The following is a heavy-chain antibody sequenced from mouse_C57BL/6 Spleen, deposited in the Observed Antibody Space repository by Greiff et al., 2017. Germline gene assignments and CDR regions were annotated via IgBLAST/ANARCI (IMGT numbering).Heavy chain of an antibody. V-gene: IGHV1-15*01. CDR1: GYTFTDYE. J-gene: IGHJ4*01. CDR2: IDPETGGT. D-gene: IGHD2-12*01. Sequence: VQLQQSGAELVRPGASVTLSCKASGYTFTDYEMHWVKQTPVHGLEWIGAIDPETGGTAYNQKFKGKAILTADKSSSTAYMERRSLTSEDSAVYYCTRGDDGEGAMDYWGQGTSVTVSS. CDR3: TRGDDGEGAMDY.